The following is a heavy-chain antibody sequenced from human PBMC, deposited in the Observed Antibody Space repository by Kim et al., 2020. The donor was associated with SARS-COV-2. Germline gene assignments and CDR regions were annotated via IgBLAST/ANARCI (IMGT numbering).Heavy chain of an antibody. J-gene: IGHJ3*02. Sequence: GGSLRLSCAASGFNFSSHVMHWVRQAPGKGLEWVAVTSYDEKSKYYADSVKGRFTISRDNSKNVLYLQMNSVRGEDTAVYYCAKEGDAFDIRSQGTMVTVSS. V-gene: IGHV3-30*18. CDR3: AKEGDAFDI. CDR2: TSYDEKSK. CDR1: GFNFSSHV.